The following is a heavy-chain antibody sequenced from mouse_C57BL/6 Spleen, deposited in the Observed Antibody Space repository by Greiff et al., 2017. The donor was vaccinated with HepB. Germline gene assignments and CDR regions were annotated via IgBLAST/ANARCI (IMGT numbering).Heavy chain of an antibody. CDR2: ISSGGSYT. D-gene: IGHD1-1*01. J-gene: IGHJ2*01. V-gene: IGHV5-6*01. CDR1: GFTFSSYG. Sequence: EVQVVESGGDLVKPGGSLKLSCAASGFTFSSYGMSWVRQTPDKRLEWVATISSGGSYTYYPDSVKGRFTISRDNAKNTLYLQMSSLKSEDTAMYYCARHHYYGSSYEYWGQGTTLTVSS. CDR3: ARHHYYGSSYEY.